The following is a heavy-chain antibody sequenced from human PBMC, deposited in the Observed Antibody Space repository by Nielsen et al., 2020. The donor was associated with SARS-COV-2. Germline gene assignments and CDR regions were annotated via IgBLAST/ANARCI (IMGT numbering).Heavy chain of an antibody. CDR2: ISYDGSNK. CDR3: ARDGSGWYICY. D-gene: IGHD6-19*01. CDR1: GFTFSSYA. V-gene: IGHV3-30-3*01. J-gene: IGHJ4*02. Sequence: GESLKISCAASGFTFSSYAMHWVRQAPGKGLEWVAVISYDGSNKYYADSVKGRFTISRDNSKNTLYLQMNSLRAEDTAVYYCARDGSGWYICYWGQGTLVTVSS.